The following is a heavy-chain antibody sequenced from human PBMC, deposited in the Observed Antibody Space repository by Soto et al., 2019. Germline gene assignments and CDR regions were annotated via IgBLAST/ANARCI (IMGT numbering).Heavy chain of an antibody. CDR2: IYHGGSP. D-gene: IGHD5-18*01. CDR1: GDSITTNNYA. V-gene: IGHV4-30-2*06. CDR3: ARKADTFSDSFDI. Sequence: QLQLQESGSGLVKPSQTLSLTCVVSGDSITTNNYAWSWIRQSPGKALEWIGNIYHGGSPYYTPSLKSRLTITADTTKNLLSLESAFVTAADTAVYFCARKADTFSDSFDIWGRGTMVTVSS. J-gene: IGHJ3*02.